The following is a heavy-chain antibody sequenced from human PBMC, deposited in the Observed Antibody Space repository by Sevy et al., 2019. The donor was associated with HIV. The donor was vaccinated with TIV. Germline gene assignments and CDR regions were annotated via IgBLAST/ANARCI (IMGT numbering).Heavy chain of an antibody. Sequence: GGSLRLSCVASGFTFNTYAMSWVRQAPGKGLEWVSAIRGSGSSTYYAAAVQGRFTISRDNSKNTLYLQMNILRAEDTAVYYCAKEAPGYNYVTSGSFDYWGQGTLVTVSS. CDR1: GFTFNTYA. D-gene: IGHD3-22*01. V-gene: IGHV3-23*01. J-gene: IGHJ4*02. CDR2: IRGSGSST. CDR3: AKEAPGYNYVTSGSFDY.